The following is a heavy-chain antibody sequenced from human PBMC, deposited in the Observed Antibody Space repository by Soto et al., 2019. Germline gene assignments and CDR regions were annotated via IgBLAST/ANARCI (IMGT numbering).Heavy chain of an antibody. V-gene: IGHV3-7*01. D-gene: IGHD3-16*01. CDR1: GFMFSTYL. J-gene: IGHJ6*02. CDR3: VGALTYEVPYYYGMDV. Sequence: PGGSLRLSCEASGFMFSTYLMSWVRQAPGKGPEWVANIKQGGNEKFYVDSVKGRFTISRDNAKKSLFLQMNSLRPEDTAVYYCVGALTYEVPYYYGMDVWGQGTTVTVSS. CDR2: IKQGGNEK.